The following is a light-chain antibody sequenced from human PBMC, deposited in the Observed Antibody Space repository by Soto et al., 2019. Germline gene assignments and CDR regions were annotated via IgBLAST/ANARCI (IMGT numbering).Light chain of an antibody. CDR1: SSDVGGYNY. J-gene: IGLJ1*01. CDR2: DVN. CDR3: SSYPTSTILGYV. Sequence: QSALTQPASVSGSPGQSITIPCTGSSSDVGGYNYVSWYQQHPGKAPKLMIYDVNNRPSGVSNRYSGSNSGNTASMTISGLPAEDEADYYCSSYPTSTILGYVFGTGTKLTVL. V-gene: IGLV2-14*01.